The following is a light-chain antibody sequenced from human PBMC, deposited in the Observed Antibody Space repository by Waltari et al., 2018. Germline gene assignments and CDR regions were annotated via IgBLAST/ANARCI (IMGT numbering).Light chain of an antibody. V-gene: IGKV4-1*01. CDR3: QQFYITPQT. CDR2: WAS. CDR1: RTVFFSSHNKDL. J-gene: IGKJ2*01. Sequence: IVMTQSPDSLAVALGQSDTINLLSRRTVFFSSHNKDLISWYQQRPVQPPKLLIYWASTRESGVPDRFSGSGSGTNFTLTINGLQAEDVAVYYCQQFYITPQTFGQGTRVEIK.